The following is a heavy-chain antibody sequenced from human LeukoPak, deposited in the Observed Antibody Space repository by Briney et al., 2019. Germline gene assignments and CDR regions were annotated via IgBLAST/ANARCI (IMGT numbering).Heavy chain of an antibody. Sequence: PSGGSLRLSCAASGFTFSSYGMHWVRQARGKGLEWVAVISYDGSNKYYADSVKGRFTISRDNSKNTLYLQMNSLRAEDTAVYYCAKTPVAYCGGDCGYYFDYWGQGTLVTVSS. J-gene: IGHJ4*02. V-gene: IGHV3-30*18. CDR3: AKTPVAYCGGDCGYYFDY. D-gene: IGHD2-21*02. CDR1: GFTFSSYG. CDR2: ISYDGSNK.